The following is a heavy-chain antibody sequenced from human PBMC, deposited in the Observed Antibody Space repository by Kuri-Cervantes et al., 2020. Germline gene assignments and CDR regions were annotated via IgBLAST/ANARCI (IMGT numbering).Heavy chain of an antibody. J-gene: IGHJ4*02. CDR1: GGSFSGYY. Sequence: GSLRLSCAVYGGSFSGYYWSWIRQPPGKGLEWIGEISHSGSTNYNPSLKSRVTISVDTSKNQFSLKLSSVTAADTAVYYCARGRNRSALYFDYWGQGTLVTVSS. CDR2: ISHSGST. CDR3: ARGRNRSALYFDY. V-gene: IGHV4-34*01.